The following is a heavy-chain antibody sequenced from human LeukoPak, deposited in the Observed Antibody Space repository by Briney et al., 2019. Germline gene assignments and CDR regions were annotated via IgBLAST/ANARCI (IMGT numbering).Heavy chain of an antibody. J-gene: IGHJ4*02. V-gene: IGHV3-30*02. Sequence: GGSLRLSCAASGFTFSSYGMHWVRQAPGKGLEWVAFIRYDGSNKYYADSVKGRFTISRDNSKNTLYLQMNSLRAEDTAVYYCASIRRLIYDYWGQGTLVTVSS. D-gene: IGHD5-12*01. CDR2: IRYDGSNK. CDR3: ASIRRLIYDY. CDR1: GFTFSSYG.